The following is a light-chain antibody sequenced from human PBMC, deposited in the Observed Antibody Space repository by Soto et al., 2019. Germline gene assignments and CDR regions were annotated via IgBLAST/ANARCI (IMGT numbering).Light chain of an antibody. CDR2: GAS. CDR1: QSISSNY. CDR3: QQYGSSPPMYT. J-gene: IGKJ2*01. Sequence: EIVLTQSPGTLSLSPGGRATLSCRASQSISSNYLAWYRQKPGQAPRLLIDGASSRATGIPDRFSGSGSGTDFTLTISRLEPEDFAVYYCQQYGSSPPMYTFGQGTKLEIK. V-gene: IGKV3-20*01.